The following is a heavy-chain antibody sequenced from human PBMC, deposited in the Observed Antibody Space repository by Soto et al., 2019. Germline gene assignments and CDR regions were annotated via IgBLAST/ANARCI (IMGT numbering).Heavy chain of an antibody. D-gene: IGHD2-2*01. V-gene: IGHV3-23*01. CDR2: ISGSGGST. CDR3: AKGHDCSSTSCHIIYYYYMDV. CDR1: GFTFSSYA. J-gene: IGHJ6*03. Sequence: GGSLRLSCAASGFTFSSYAMSWVRQAPGKGLEWVSGISGSGGSTYYADSVKGRFTIFRDNSKNTLYLQMNSLRAEDTAVYYCAKGHDCSSTSCHIIYYYYMDVWGKGTTVTVSS.